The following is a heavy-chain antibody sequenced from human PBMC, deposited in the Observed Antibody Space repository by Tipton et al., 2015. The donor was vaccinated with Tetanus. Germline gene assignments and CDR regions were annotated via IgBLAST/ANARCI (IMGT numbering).Heavy chain of an antibody. CDR3: ARTSGWYNFYNGMDV. CDR1: GGSISTYH. Sequence: LRLSCTVSGGSISTYHWNWIRQSPGKGLEWIGYIDYFGSTKYNPSLKSRVAMSVDTSKNQLSLRLNSVTSADTAVYYCARTSGWYNFYNGMDVWGQGTTVTVSS. CDR2: IDYFGST. D-gene: IGHD6-19*01. V-gene: IGHV4-59*01. J-gene: IGHJ6*02.